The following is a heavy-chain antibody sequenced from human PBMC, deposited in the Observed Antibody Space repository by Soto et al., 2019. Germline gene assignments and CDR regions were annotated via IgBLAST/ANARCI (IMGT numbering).Heavy chain of an antibody. J-gene: IGHJ4*02. CDR2: ISWNSGRI. D-gene: IGHD6-25*01. CDR1: GFTFDDYA. CDR3: LKDMWVSGRSSSYDS. Sequence: EVQLVESGGGLVQPGRSLRLSCVASGFTFDDYAMHWVRQAPGKGLEWVSGISWNSGRIDYADSVKGRFTISRDNTKKYLYLQRNSLRDEDTALYYCLKDMWVSGRSSSYDSWGQGTLVTVSS. V-gene: IGHV3-9*01.